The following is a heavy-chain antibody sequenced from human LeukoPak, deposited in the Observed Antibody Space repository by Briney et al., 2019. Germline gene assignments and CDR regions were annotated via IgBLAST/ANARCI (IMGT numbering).Heavy chain of an antibody. D-gene: IGHD6-19*01. CDR2: IYYSGST. Sequence: PSETLSLTCTVSGDSINSYYWSWIRQPPGKGLEWLGYIYYSGSTNYNPSLKSRVTISVDTSKNQFSLKLSSVTAADTAVYYCAGTWQWLSWFDPWGQGTLVTVSS. V-gene: IGHV4-59*12. CDR1: GDSINSYY. J-gene: IGHJ5*02. CDR3: AGTWQWLSWFDP.